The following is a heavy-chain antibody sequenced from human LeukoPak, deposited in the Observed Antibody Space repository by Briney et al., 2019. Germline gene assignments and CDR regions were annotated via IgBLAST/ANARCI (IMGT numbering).Heavy chain of an antibody. Sequence: SETLSLTCTVSGGSISSYYWSWIRQPPGKGLEWIGYIYYSGSTNYNPSLKSRVTISVDTSKNQFSLKLSSVTAADTAVYYCARQRTGYLDYWGQGTLVTVSS. CDR2: IYYSGST. CDR3: ARQRTGYLDY. J-gene: IGHJ4*02. D-gene: IGHD3/OR15-3a*01. V-gene: IGHV4-59*08. CDR1: GGSISSYY.